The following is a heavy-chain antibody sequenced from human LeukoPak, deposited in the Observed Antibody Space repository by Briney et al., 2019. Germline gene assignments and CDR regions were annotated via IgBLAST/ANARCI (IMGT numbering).Heavy chain of an antibody. J-gene: IGHJ4*02. Sequence: GSLRLSCAASGFTFSSYGMHWVRQPPGKGLEWIGEINHSGNTNYNPSLKSRVTISVDTSENQFSLKLSSVTAADTAVYYCARWARGYCSSTSCPPNFDYWGQGTLVTVSS. V-gene: IGHV4-34*01. CDR2: INHSGNT. CDR1: GFTFSSYG. CDR3: ARWARGYCSSTSCPPNFDY. D-gene: IGHD2-2*01.